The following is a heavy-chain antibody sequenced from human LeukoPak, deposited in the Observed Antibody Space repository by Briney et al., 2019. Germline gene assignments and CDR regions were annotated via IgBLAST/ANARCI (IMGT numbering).Heavy chain of an antibody. CDR3: ASGRQLGY. D-gene: IGHD3-16*01. CDR1: GFTFSSCW. V-gene: IGHV3-7*01. J-gene: IGHJ4*02. Sequence: GGSLRLSCAASGFTFSSCWMSWVRQAPGKGLEWVANIKQDGSEKYYVDSVKGRFTISRDNAKNSLYLQMNSLRAEDTALYYCASGRQLGYWGQGTPVTVSS. CDR2: IKQDGSEK.